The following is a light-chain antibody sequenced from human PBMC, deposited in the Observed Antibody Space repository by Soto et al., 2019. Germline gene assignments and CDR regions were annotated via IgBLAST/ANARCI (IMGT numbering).Light chain of an antibody. CDR3: QQYNSYCT. Sequence: DIQMTQSPSTLSASVGDRVTITCRASQSINNWLAWYQQKPGKAPKLLIYKASSLESGVPSRFSGSGSGTEFTLTITSLQPDDFATYYCQQYNSYCTFGQGTKVEIK. CDR1: QSINNW. V-gene: IGKV1-5*03. CDR2: KAS. J-gene: IGKJ1*01.